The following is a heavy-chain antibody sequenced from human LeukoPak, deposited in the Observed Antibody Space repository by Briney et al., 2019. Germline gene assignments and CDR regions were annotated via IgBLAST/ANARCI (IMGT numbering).Heavy chain of an antibody. V-gene: IGHV1-2*02. CDR1: GYTFTVYY. Sequence: GASVKVSCKASGYTFTVYYMHWVRQAPGQGLEWMGWINPNSGGTNYAQKFQGRVTMSRDTSISTAYMELSRLKSDDTAVYYCARDRRPSGSYFSDYWGQGTLVTVSS. CDR3: ARDRRPSGSYFSDY. J-gene: IGHJ4*02. CDR2: INPNSGGT. D-gene: IGHD1-26*01.